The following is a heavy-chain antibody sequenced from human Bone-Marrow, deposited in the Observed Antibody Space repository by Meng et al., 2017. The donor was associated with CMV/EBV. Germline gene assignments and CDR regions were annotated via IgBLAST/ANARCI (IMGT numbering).Heavy chain of an antibody. D-gene: IGHD2-2*01. Sequence: SETLSLTCTVSGGSVSSGSYYWSWLRQPPGKGLEWIGYIYYSGSTNYNPSLKSRVTISVDTSKNQFALTLSSVTAADTAVYYCVSVVVVPRGGRYYYGMDVWGQGTTVAVSS. J-gene: IGHJ6*02. CDR1: GGSVSSGSYY. CDR3: VSVVVVPRGGRYYYGMDV. CDR2: IYYSGST. V-gene: IGHV4-61*01.